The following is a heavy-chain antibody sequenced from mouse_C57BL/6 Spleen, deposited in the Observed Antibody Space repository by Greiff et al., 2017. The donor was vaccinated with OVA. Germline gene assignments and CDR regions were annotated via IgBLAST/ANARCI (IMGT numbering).Heavy chain of an antibody. CDR2: ISDGGSYT. D-gene: IGHD1-1*01. CDR1: GFTFSSYA. CDR3: ARDTTEDAMDY. J-gene: IGHJ4*01. V-gene: IGHV5-4*01. Sequence: EVKLMESGGGLVKPGGSLKLSCAASGFTFSSYAMSWVRQTPEKRLEWVATISDGGSYTYYPDNVKGRFTISRDNANNNLYLQMSHLKSEDTAMYYCARDTTEDAMDYWGQGTSVTVSS.